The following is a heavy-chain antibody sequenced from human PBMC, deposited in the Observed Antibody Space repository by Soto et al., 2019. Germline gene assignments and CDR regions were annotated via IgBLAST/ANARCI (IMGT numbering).Heavy chain of an antibody. Sequence: QVQLVQSGAEVKKPGASVKVSCKASGYIFTSYGISWVRQAPGQGLEWMGWISAYNGNRNYAQKLQGRVTMTTDTSTNVAYMELRSRRSDDTAMYYCARAESGYSGYKAAFDIWGQGTMVTVSS. D-gene: IGHD5-12*01. CDR1: GYIFTSYG. V-gene: IGHV1-18*01. J-gene: IGHJ3*02. CDR2: ISAYNGNR. CDR3: ARAESGYSGYKAAFDI.